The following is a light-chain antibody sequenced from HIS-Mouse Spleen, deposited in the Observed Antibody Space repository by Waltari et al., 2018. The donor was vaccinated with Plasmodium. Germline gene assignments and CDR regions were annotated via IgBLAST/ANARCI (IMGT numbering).Light chain of an antibody. Sequence: EIVLTQSPATLSLSPGERATLSCRASQSVSSYLAWYQQKPGQAPRLLIYAATNRATDIPARFSGSGSGTDFTLTISSLEPEDLAVYYGQQRSNWPLTFGGGTKVEIK. CDR2: AAT. V-gene: IGKV3-11*01. J-gene: IGKJ4*01. CDR3: QQRSNWPLT. CDR1: QSVSSY.